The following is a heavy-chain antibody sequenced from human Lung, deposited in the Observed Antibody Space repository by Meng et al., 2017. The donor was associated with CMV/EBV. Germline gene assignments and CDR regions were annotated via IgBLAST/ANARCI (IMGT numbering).Heavy chain of an antibody. V-gene: IGHV3-21*01. J-gene: IGHJ4*02. Sequence: GESXKISCAASGFTFSSYSMNWVRQAPGKGLEWVSSISSSSSYIYYADSVKGRFTISRDNAKNSLYLQMNSLRAEDTAVYYCARAGGFHPTDYWGQGTVVTVSS. CDR2: ISSSSSYI. CDR3: ARAGGFHPTDY. CDR1: GFTFSSYS. D-gene: IGHD5-12*01.